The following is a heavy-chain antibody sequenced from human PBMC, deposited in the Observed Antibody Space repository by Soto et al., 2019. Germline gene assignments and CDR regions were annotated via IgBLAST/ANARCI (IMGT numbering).Heavy chain of an antibody. CDR2: IDWDDDK. V-gene: IGHV2-70*01. CDR1: GFSLSTSGMC. Sequence: GSGPTIVNPTQTLTLTCTFSGFSLSTSGMCVSWIRQPPGKALEWLALIDWDDDKYYSTSLKTRLTISKDTSKNQVVLTMTNMDNVDTATYYCARIKAFVPRGYYYGMDVWGQGTTVTVS. J-gene: IGHJ6*02. CDR3: ARIKAFVPRGYYYGMDV.